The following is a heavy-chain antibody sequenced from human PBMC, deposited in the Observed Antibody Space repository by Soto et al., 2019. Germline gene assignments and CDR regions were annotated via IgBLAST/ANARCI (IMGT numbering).Heavy chain of an antibody. CDR1: GYSFTSYW. CDR3: ARGYCTTTICDPWFDP. J-gene: IGHJ5*02. V-gene: IGHV5-51*01. Sequence: GESLKISCTGVGYSFTSYWIGWVRQTPGKGLEWMGIIYPGDSDTRYSPSFQGQVTISADKSITTAYLQWSSLKASDTAMYYCARGYCTTTICDPWFDPWGQGTLVTVSS. CDR2: IYPGDSDT. D-gene: IGHD2-2*01.